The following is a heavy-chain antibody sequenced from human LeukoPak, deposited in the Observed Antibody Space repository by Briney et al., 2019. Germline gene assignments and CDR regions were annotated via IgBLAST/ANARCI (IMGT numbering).Heavy chain of an antibody. Sequence: ASVKVSCKASGYTFTSYGISWVRQAPGQGLEWMGWISAYNGNTNYAQKLQGRVTMTTDTSTSTAYMELRSLRSDDTAVYYCARSEYCSSTSCYPDWFDPWGQGTLVTVSS. V-gene: IGHV1-18*04. D-gene: IGHD2-2*01. CDR1: GYTFTSYG. J-gene: IGHJ5*02. CDR3: ARSEYCSSTSCYPDWFDP. CDR2: ISAYNGNT.